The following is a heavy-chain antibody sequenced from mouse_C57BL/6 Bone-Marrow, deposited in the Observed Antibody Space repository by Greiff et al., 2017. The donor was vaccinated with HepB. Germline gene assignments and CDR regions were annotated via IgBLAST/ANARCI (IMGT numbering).Heavy chain of an antibody. CDR3: ARAEYYGRFAY. D-gene: IGHD2-1*01. V-gene: IGHV1-52*01. CDR2: IDPSDSET. J-gene: IGHJ3*01. Sequence: QVQLQQPGAELVRPGSSVKLSCKASGYTFTSYWMHWVKQRPIQGLEWIGNIDPSDSETHYNQKFKDKATLTVDKSSSTAYMQLSSLTSEDSAVYYCARAEYYGRFAYWGQWTLVTVSA. CDR1: GYTFTSYW.